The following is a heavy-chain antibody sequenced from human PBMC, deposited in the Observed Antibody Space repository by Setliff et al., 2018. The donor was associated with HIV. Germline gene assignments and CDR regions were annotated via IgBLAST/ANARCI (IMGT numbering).Heavy chain of an antibody. Sequence: GGSLRLSCAASGFTFRSYAMSWVRQAPGKGLEWVSVMSGSGVSTHYEDSVKGRFIISRDNSNNMLHLQMNSLRVEDTAIYYCARSSQWLVGGYFHHWGQGTLVTVSS. D-gene: IGHD6-19*01. CDR3: ARSSQWLVGGYFHH. CDR1: GFTFRSYA. V-gene: IGHV3-23*01. CDR2: MSGSGVST. J-gene: IGHJ1*01.